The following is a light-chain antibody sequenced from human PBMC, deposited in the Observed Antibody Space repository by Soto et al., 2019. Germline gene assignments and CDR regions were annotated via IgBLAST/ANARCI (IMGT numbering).Light chain of an antibody. J-gene: IGKJ1*01. CDR3: QQYDSPRGT. V-gene: IGKV3D-15*01. CDR2: GAS. Sequence: EIVMTQSPATLSVSPGERATLSCRASQSVSSNLAWYQQKPGQAPRLLIYGASSRATGIPDRFSGSGSGTDFTLTISRLEPEDFAIYYCQQYDSPRGTFGQGTKVDIK. CDR1: QSVSSN.